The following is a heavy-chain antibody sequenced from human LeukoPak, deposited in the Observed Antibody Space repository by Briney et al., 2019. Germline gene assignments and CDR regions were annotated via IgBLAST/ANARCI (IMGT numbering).Heavy chain of an antibody. J-gene: IGHJ3*02. V-gene: IGHV1-69*06. D-gene: IGHD2-21*02. CDR2: IIPIFGTA. CDR3: ARDTTAYCGGDCYRVDAFDI. CDR1: GGTFSGYA. Sequence: GASVKVSCKASGGTFSGYAISWVRQAPGQGLEWMGGIIPIFGTANYAQKFQGRVTITADKSTSTAYMELSSLRSEDTAVYYCARDTTAYCGGDCYRVDAFDIWGQGTMVTVSS.